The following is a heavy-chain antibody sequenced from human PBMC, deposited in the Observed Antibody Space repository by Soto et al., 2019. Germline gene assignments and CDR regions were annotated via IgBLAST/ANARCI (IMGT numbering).Heavy chain of an antibody. CDR3: ARGGPHSSGWYSSRSAANYYYYYMDV. Sequence: SETLSLTCTVSGGSISRSYYWGWIRQPPGKGLEWIGSIYYSGSTFYNPSLKRRVTISVDTSRNQFSLKLSSVTAADTAVYYCARGGPHSSGWYSSRSAANYYYYYMDVWGKGTTVTVSS. J-gene: IGHJ6*03. CDR1: GGSISRSYY. V-gene: IGHV4-39*01. D-gene: IGHD6-19*01. CDR2: IYYSGST.